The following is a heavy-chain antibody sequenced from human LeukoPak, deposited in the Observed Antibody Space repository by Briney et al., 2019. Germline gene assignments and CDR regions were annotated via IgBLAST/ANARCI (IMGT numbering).Heavy chain of an antibody. CDR2: IYYTGST. Sequence: SETLSLTCTVSGGSIRSSSYYWGWIRQPPGKGLEWIGSIYYTGSTYYNPSLKSRVTISVDTSKNQFSLKLSSVTAADTAVYYCARLSSGWYGGFIDYWGQGTLVTVPS. CDR1: GGSIRSSSYY. V-gene: IGHV4-39*01. J-gene: IGHJ4*02. D-gene: IGHD6-19*01. CDR3: ARLSSGWYGGFIDY.